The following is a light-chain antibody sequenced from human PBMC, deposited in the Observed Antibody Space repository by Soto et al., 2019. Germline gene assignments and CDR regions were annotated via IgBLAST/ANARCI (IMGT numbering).Light chain of an antibody. V-gene: IGKV1-6*01. CDR3: LQDYNYPST. CDR2: AAS. Sequence: AIQMTQSPSSLSASVGDRVTITCRASQDIRSSLGWYQQKPGKAPKLLIYAASSLPREVPSRFSGSGSGTDFTLTISSLQPEDFATYYCLQDYNYPSTFGQGTKVEVK. CDR1: QDIRSS. J-gene: IGKJ1*01.